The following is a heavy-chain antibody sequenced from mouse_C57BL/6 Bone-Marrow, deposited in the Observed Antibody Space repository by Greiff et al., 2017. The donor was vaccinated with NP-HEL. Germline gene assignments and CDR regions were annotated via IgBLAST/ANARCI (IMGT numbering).Heavy chain of an antibody. CDR3: ARYCRGLRRGYYAMDY. V-gene: IGHV14-3*01. CDR1: GFNIKNTY. Sequence: EVQLQQSVAELVRPGASVKLSCTASGFNIKNTYMHWVKQRPEQGLEWIGRIDPANGNTKYAPKFQGKATITADPSSNTAYLQLSSLTSEDTAIYYCARYCRGLRRGYYAMDYWGKGTSVTVSS. D-gene: IGHD2-12*01. CDR2: IDPANGNT. J-gene: IGHJ4*01.